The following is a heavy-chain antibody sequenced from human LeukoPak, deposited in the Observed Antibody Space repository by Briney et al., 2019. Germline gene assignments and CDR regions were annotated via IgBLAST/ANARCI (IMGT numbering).Heavy chain of an antibody. CDR2: LSGSGDST. D-gene: IGHD6-13*01. CDR1: GFTFSIYA. CDR3: AREPISWLLLDAFDI. Sequence: GGSLRLSCAASGFTFSIYAMSWVRQAPGEGLEWDSTLSGSGDSTYYADSVKGRFTISRDNAKNSLYLQMNSLRAEDTAVYYCAREPISWLLLDAFDIWSKETMVTVSS. J-gene: IGHJ3*02. V-gene: IGHV3-23*01.